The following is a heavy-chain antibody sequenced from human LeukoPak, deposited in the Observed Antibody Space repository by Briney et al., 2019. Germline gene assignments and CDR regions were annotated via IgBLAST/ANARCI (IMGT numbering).Heavy chain of an antibody. CDR3: ARDSSGPTRPFDY. V-gene: IGHV3-21*05. CDR1: GFSFTSYS. J-gene: IGHJ4*02. D-gene: IGHD6-19*01. CDR2: ISRDSSYI. Sequence: GGSLRLSCAASGFSFTSYSINWVRQAPGKGLEWVSYISRDSSYIYYADSVKGRFTISRDNAKNSLYLQMNSLRAEDTAVYYCARDSSGPTRPFDYWGQGTLVTVSS.